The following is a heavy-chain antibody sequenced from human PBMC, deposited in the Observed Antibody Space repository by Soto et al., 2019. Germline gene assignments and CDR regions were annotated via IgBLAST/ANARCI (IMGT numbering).Heavy chain of an antibody. Sequence: QLQLHMSGSGLVKPSQTLSLTCTVSGASITYGAYSWSWIRQTPGKGLEWIGYINHLETTFYNPSLESRLTLSIDRTKNQFSLNRKSMSAADRAVYFCARGGGFDSFDYWGQGILVTVSS. CDR2: INHLETT. V-gene: IGHV4-30-2*01. CDR1: GASITYGAYS. CDR3: ARGGGFDSFDY. J-gene: IGHJ4*02. D-gene: IGHD3-10*01.